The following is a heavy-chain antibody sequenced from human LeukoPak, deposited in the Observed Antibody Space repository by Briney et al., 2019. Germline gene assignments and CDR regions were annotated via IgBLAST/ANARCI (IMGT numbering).Heavy chain of an antibody. D-gene: IGHD5-18*01. CDR2: IGASGDST. Sequence: GGSLRLSCAASGFTFSSYGMHWVRQAPGKGLEWVSAIGASGDSTYYTDSVKGRFTISRDNSKNALYLQMSSLRAEDTAIYYCAKCPPYQYSPLHYWGQGTLVTVSS. CDR3: AKCPPYQYSPLHY. V-gene: IGHV3-23*01. J-gene: IGHJ4*02. CDR1: GFTFSSYG.